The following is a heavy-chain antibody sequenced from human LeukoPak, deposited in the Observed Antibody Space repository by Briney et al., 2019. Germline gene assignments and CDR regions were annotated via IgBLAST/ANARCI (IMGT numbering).Heavy chain of an antibody. J-gene: IGHJ4*02. CDR3: ARDPSNSAFKGMQGGDY. D-gene: IGHD3-16*01. CDR1: GFTFSNAW. V-gene: IGHV3-15*01. CDR2: IKSKTDGGTT. Sequence: PGGSLRLSCAASGFTFSNAWMSWVRQAPGKGLEWVGRIKSKTDGGTTDYAAPVKGRFTISRDNAKNSLYLQMNSLRAEDTAVYYCARDPSNSAFKGMQGGDYWGQGTLVTVSS.